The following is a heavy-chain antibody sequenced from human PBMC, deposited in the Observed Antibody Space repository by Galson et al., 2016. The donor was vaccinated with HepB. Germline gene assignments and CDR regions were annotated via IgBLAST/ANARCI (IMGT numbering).Heavy chain of an antibody. J-gene: IGHJ4*02. CDR3: RIGTAGIDY. CDR1: GFTFSSHW. CDR2: LKSDGRST. Sequence: SLRLSCAASGFTFSSHWMHWVRQAPGKGLGCVSRLKSDGRSTYYADSVKGRFTISRDNARNTLYLQMNSLGAEDTAVYYCRIGTAGIDYWGQGTLVTVSS. D-gene: IGHD6-13*01. V-gene: IGHV3-74*01.